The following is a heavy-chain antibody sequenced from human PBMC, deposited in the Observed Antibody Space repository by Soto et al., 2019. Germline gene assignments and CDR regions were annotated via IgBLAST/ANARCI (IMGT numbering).Heavy chain of an antibody. D-gene: IGHD1-26*01. Sequence: EVQLEESGGGLVQPGGSLRLSCAASGFTFRSYWMTWLRQAPGKGLEWVANINQDGGVQFYADSVKGRFTISGDNAKNSVYLQMNSLRVEDTAVFYCASGRALDYWGQGTLVTVSS. CDR1: GFTFRSYW. CDR2: INQDGGVQ. V-gene: IGHV3-7*01. CDR3: ASGRALDY. J-gene: IGHJ4*02.